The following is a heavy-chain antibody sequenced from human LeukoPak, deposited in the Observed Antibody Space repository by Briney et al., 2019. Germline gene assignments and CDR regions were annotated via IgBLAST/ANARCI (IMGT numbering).Heavy chain of an antibody. Sequence: GRSLRLSCTASGFTFGDYTINWVRQAPGKGLEWVGFIRSKAYGGTTEYAASVKGRFTFSRDDSKSVAYLQMNSLKTEDTAVYYCTRDRGGTYSAYHFLDYWGQGTLVTVSS. CDR2: IRSKAYGGTT. V-gene: IGHV3-49*04. J-gene: IGHJ4*02. CDR1: GFTFGDYT. CDR3: TRDRGGTYSAYHFLDY. D-gene: IGHD5-12*01.